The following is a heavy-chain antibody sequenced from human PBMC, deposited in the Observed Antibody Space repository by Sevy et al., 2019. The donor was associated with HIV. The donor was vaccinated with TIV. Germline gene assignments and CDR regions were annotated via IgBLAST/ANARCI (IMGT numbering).Heavy chain of an antibody. V-gene: IGHV1-18*01. CDR2: ISAYRGDT. J-gene: IGHJ4*02. D-gene: IGHD2-2*01. Sequence: ASVKVSCKTFGYTFKTYGISWVRQAPGQGLAWMGWISAYRGDTNFAQKFQGRVTMTEETSTSTAYMELSSLRSHDTAVYFCARDKTQGVVIIPGSMWGGVDYWGQGTVVTVSS. CDR3: ARDKTQGVVIIPGSMWGGVDY. CDR1: GYTFKTYG.